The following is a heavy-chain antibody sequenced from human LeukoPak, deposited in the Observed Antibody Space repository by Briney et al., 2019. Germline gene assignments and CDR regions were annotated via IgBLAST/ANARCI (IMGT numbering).Heavy chain of an antibody. Sequence: ASVKVSCKASGYAFTSYDINWVRQATGQGLEWMGWMNPNSGNTGYAQKFQGRVTMTRNTSISTAYRELSSLRSEDTAVYYCARGRSRWGHAFDIWGQGTMVTVSS. D-gene: IGHD7-27*01. V-gene: IGHV1-8*01. CDR1: GYAFTSYD. J-gene: IGHJ3*02. CDR3: ARGRSRWGHAFDI. CDR2: MNPNSGNT.